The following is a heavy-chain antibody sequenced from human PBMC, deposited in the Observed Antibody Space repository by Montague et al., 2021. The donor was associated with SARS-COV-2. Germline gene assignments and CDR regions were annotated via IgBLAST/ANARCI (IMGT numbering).Heavy chain of an antibody. CDR2: INLSGSA. V-gene: IGHV4-34*01. Sequence: SETLSLTCAVYGDSFSGYYWNWIRQPPGKGLEWIGEINLSGSANYNPSLKSRVTISVDTSKNQLSLKLSSVTAADTAVYYCAREPDYSDYFDYWGQGTLGTVSS. J-gene: IGHJ4*02. CDR1: GDSFSGYY. CDR3: AREPDYSDYFDY. D-gene: IGHD4-11*01.